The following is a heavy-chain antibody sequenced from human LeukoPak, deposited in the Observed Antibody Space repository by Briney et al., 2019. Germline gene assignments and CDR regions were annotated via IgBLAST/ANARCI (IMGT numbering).Heavy chain of an antibody. CDR1: GYTFTNYG. D-gene: IGHD3-9*01. CDR2: ISGYNGKT. J-gene: IGHJ4*02. CDR3: ARDDKFDWLLSAYDY. V-gene: IGHV1-18*01. Sequence: ASVKVSCKTSGYTFTNYGLSWVRQAPGQGLEWMGWISGYNGKTVYAQKVQGRVTMTTDTSTNTVYMELRSLRSDDTAVYYCARDDKFDWLLSAYDYWGQGTLVTVSS.